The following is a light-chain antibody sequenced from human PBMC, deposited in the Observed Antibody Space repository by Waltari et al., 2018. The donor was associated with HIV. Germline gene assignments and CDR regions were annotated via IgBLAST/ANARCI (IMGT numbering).Light chain of an antibody. CDR3: AAWTDSRYVV. Sequence: SYELTQPSSVSVSPGQTARITCSGDVLAKKYARWFQQKPGQAPVLVIYKDSERPSGIPERFSGSSSGTTVTLTISGAQVEDEADYYCAAWTDSRYVVFGGGTKLTVL. V-gene: IGLV3-27*01. CDR1: VLAKKY. CDR2: KDS. J-gene: IGLJ2*01.